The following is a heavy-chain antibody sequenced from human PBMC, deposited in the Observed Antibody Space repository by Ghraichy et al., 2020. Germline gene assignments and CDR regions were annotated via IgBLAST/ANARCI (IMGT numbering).Heavy chain of an antibody. D-gene: IGHD3-10*01. CDR2: IYETGNT. CDR3: ARGAAGKDLDF. Sequence: SETQSLTCAVSGGSGGSISSGGYSWNWVRQPPGKDLEWIGCIYETGNTYYNPSLESRVTVSGDASKNQFSLRLISVTAADTAVYYCARGAAGKDLDFWGQGILVIVSS. V-gene: IGHV4-30-2*01. CDR1: GGSGGSISSGGYS. J-gene: IGHJ4*02.